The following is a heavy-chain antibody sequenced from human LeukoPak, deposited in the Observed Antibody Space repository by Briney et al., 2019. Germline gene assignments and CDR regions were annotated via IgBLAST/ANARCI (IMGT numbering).Heavy chain of an antibody. CDR1: GYTFTGHY. J-gene: IGHJ4*02. V-gene: IGHV1-2*02. CDR2: INPKSGDT. CDR3: ARDPPKKPFDY. Sequence: ASVKVSCKASGYTFTGHYMHWVRQAPGEGLEWMGWINPKSGDTNYAQKFQGRVTMTRDTSTSTVYMELSSLRSEDTAVYYCARDPPKKPFDYWGQGTLVTVSS.